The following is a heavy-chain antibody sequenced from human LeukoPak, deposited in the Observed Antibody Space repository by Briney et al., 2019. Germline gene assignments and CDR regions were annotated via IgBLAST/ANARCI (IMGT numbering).Heavy chain of an antibody. V-gene: IGHV4-59*01. CDR3: ARGHYDSSGYWLSYFDY. CDR2: IYYSGSS. CDR1: GGSISSYY. Sequence: PSETLSLTCTVSGGSISSYYWSWIRQPPGKGLEWIGYIYYSGSSNYNPSLKRRVTISVDTSKNQFSLKLSSVTAADTAVYYCARGHYDSSGYWLSYFDYWGQGSLVTVSS. J-gene: IGHJ4*02. D-gene: IGHD3-22*01.